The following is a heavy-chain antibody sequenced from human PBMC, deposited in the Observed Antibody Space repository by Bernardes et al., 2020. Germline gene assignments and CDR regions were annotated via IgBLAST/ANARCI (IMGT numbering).Heavy chain of an antibody. D-gene: IGHD1-1*01. V-gene: IGHV4-59*01. CDR3: TRWKSALSWFDP. J-gene: IGHJ5*02. CDR1: GDSISSYY. CDR2: IYYSGST. Sequence: SETLSLTCTVSGDSISSYYWSWIRQPPGKGLEWIGHIYYSGSTNYNPSLKSRVTMSVDTSKNQFSLKLTSVTAADTAVYYWTRWKSALSWFDPWGQGTLVTDSS.